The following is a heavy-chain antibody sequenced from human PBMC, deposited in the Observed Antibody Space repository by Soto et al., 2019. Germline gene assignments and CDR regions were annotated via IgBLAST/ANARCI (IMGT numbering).Heavy chain of an antibody. V-gene: IGHV1-69*12. D-gene: IGHD6-13*01. CDR3: ARGPQNLGIAAHYYYYGKDV. CDR1: GGTFSSYA. Sequence: QVQLVQSGAEVKKPGSSVKVSCKASGGTFSSYAISWVRQAPGQGLEWMGGIIPIFGTANYAQKFQGRVTITADESTRTAYMELSSLRAEDTAVYYCARGPQNLGIAAHYYYYGKDVWVQGTTVTVSS. J-gene: IGHJ6*02. CDR2: IIPIFGTA.